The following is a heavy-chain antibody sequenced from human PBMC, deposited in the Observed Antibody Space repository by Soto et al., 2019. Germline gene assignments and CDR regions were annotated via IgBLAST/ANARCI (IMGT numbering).Heavy chain of an antibody. Sequence: QVQLVQSVPEVKKPGASVRVSCKASGYTFTHFDINWVRQAAGQGLEWMGWMNPTSGDTVLAQKFEGRVTMTKNTAINTAYMDLMSLRSEERAIYYCASGAPLDSSIWFLDFWGHGALVTVSS. CDR1: GYTFTHFD. CDR2: MNPTSGDT. J-gene: IGHJ5*01. CDR3: ASGAPLDSSIWFLDF. V-gene: IGHV1-8*01. D-gene: IGHD6-13*01.